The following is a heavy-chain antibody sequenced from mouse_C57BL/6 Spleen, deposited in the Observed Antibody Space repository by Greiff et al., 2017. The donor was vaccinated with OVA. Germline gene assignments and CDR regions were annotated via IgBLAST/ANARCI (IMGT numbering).Heavy chain of an antibody. V-gene: IGHV1-55*01. CDR1: GYTFTSYW. CDR3: ARSSHYYSNLYWYFDV. D-gene: IGHD2-5*01. Sequence: VQLQQPGAELVKPGASVKMSCKASGYTFTSYWITWVKQRPGQGLEWIGDIYPGSGSTNYNEKFKSKATLTVDTSSSTAYMQLSSLTSEDSAVYYCARSSHYYSNLYWYFDVWGTGTTVTVSS. CDR2: IYPGSGST. J-gene: IGHJ1*03.